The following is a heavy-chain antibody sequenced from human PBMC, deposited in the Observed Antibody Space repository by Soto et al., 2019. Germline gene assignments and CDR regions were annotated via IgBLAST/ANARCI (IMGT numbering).Heavy chain of an antibody. CDR1: GYTFSRYW. CDR2: INSDESMT. Sequence: GESLKISCAASGYTFSRYWMHWVRQAPGKGLAWVSRINSDESMTAYADSVKGRFTISRDNAKNTLYLQMNSLRAEDAAVYYCVRDVYYGQYCYGMDVWGHGTTVTGSS. J-gene: IGHJ6*02. CDR3: VRDVYYGQYCYGMDV. D-gene: IGHD3-16*01. V-gene: IGHV3-74*01.